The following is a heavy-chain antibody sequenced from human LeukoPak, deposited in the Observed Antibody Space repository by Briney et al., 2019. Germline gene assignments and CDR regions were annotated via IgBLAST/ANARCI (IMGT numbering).Heavy chain of an antibody. J-gene: IGHJ4*02. CDR3: ARGGIAVSGIDLEDY. CDR1: GFTFSRCD. V-gene: IGHV3-13*01. CDR2: IGTGGDI. D-gene: IGHD6-19*01. Sequence: GGSLRLPCAASGFTFSRCDMFWFRQVPGKGLEWVSTIGTGGDIYYSDSVKGRFTISRENAKNSLYLQMNSLSAGDTAVYFCARGGIAVSGIDLEDYWGQGTLVTVSS.